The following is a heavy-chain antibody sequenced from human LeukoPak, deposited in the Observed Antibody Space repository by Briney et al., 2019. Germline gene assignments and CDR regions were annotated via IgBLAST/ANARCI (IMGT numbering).Heavy chain of an antibody. D-gene: IGHD2-15*01. CDR2: ISAYKGNT. CDR1: GYTCTIYG. J-gene: IGHJ5*02. CDR3: ARDPGYCSGGSCSSNWFDP. V-gene: IGHV1-18*01. Sequence: ASVNVSFKASGYTCTIYGISWVRQARGQGREGMGWISAYKGNTYYPQRLQGRVTMTTDTSTSTAYMELRSLRSDDTAVYYCARDPGYCSGGSCSSNWFDPWGQGTRVTVSS.